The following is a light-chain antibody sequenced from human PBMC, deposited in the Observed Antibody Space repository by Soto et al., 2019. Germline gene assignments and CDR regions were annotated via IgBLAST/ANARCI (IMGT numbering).Light chain of an antibody. V-gene: IGLV2-11*01. Sequence: QSALTQPRSVSGSPGQSVTISCTGTSSDVGGYNYVSWYQQHRGKAPKLMIYDVSKRPSGVPDRFSGSKAGNMASLTISGLQAEDEADYYCCSYAGSYTLVFGGGTKLTVL. CDR3: CSYAGSYTLV. CDR1: SSDVGGYNY. J-gene: IGLJ2*01. CDR2: DVS.